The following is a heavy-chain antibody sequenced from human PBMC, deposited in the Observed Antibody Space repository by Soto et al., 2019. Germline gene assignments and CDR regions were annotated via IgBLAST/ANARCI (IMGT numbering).Heavy chain of an antibody. V-gene: IGHV4-59*01. CDR1: GDSIRSYY. D-gene: IGHD1-26*01. Sequence: SETLSLTCTVSGDSIRSYYCSWIRQPPGKGLEWIGYIYYSGYTSHNPSLKSRVTISVDTSKNQFSLKLNSVTAADTAVYYCARCFSGNYPSRPEEQYYFDSWGQGTQVTVSS. CDR3: ARCFSGNYPSRPEEQYYFDS. J-gene: IGHJ4*02. CDR2: IYYSGYT.